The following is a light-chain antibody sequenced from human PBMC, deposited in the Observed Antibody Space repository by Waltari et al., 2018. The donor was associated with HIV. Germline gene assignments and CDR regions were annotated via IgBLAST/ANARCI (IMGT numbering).Light chain of an antibody. CDR3: YSAADNVRGV. V-gene: IGLV3-27*01. CDR1: ALTKKY. Sequence: SYELTQPSSVSVSPGQTARNTCSGDALTKKYAPWFQQKPGQAPLLVISKDTERPSGIPERFSGSSSGTTVTLTINGAQVEDGADYYCYSAADNVRGVFGGGTKLTVL. CDR2: KDT. J-gene: IGLJ2*01.